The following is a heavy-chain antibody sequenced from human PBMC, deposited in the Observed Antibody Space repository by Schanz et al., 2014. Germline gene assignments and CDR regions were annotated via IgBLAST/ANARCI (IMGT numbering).Heavy chain of an antibody. V-gene: IGHV3-7*03. J-gene: IGHJ2*01. CDR3: AKGQGAVINNWYFDL. CDR2: IKQDGSEK. Sequence: VQLEESGGGLVTPGGSLRLSCAASGFTVSTNYMSWVRQAPGKGLEWVANIKQDGSEKYYVDSVQGRFTISRDNAKNSLYLQMNSLSADDTAVYYCAKGQGAVINNWYFDLWGRGTLVTVSS. D-gene: IGHD2-21*01. CDR1: GFTVSTNY.